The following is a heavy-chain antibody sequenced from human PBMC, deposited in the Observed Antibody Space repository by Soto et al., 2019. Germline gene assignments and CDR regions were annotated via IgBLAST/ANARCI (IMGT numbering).Heavy chain of an antibody. J-gene: IGHJ4*02. Sequence: SETLSLTCTVSGGSISSYYWSWIRQPPGKGLEWIGYIYYSGNTNYNPSLKSRVTISVDTSKNQFSLKLSSVTAADTAVYYCGRGEVDRYNWNYGIDYWGQGTLVTVSS. CDR2: IYYSGNT. D-gene: IGHD1-7*01. CDR3: GRGEVDRYNWNYGIDY. CDR1: GGSISSYY. V-gene: IGHV4-59*01.